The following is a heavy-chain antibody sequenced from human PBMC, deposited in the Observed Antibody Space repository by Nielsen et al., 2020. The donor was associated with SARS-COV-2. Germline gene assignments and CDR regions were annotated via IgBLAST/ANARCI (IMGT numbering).Heavy chain of an antibody. CDR1: GGTFSSYA. Sequence: SVKVSCKASGGTFSSYAISWVRQAPGQGLEWMGGIIPIFGTANYAQKFQGRVTITADESTSTAYMELSSLRSEDTAVYYCARGGAVIIAPRFDYWGQGSLVTVSS. V-gene: IGHV1-69*13. CDR3: ARGGAVIIAPRFDY. CDR2: IIPIFGTA. D-gene: IGHD3-3*01. J-gene: IGHJ4*02.